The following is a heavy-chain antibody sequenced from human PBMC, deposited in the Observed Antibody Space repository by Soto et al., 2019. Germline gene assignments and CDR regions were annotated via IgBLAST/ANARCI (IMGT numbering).Heavy chain of an antibody. CDR3: ARDGYYGRFQY. V-gene: IGHV3-48*01. CDR1: GFIFSSHS. Sequence: GGSLRLSCAASGFIFSSHSMNWVRQAPGKGLEWVSYISSSSSTIYYADSVKGRFTISRDNAKNSLYLQMNSLRAEDTAVYYCARDGYYGRFQYWGQGTLVTVSS. J-gene: IGHJ1*01. CDR2: ISSSSSTI. D-gene: IGHD3-3*01.